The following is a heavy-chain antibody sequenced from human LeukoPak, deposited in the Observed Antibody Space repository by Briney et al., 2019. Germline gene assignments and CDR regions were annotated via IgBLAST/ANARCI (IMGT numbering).Heavy chain of an antibody. Sequence: GGSLRLSCAASGFTFSSYSMNWVRQAPGKGLEWVSSISSSSSYMYYADSVKGRFTISRDNAKNSLYLQMNSLRAEDTAVYYCARGGYCSSTSCYTEMAAAGNGEAYWGQGTLVTVSS. D-gene: IGHD2-2*02. CDR3: ARGGYCSSTSCYTEMAAAGNGEAY. CDR2: ISSSSSYM. J-gene: IGHJ4*02. CDR1: GFTFSSYS. V-gene: IGHV3-21*01.